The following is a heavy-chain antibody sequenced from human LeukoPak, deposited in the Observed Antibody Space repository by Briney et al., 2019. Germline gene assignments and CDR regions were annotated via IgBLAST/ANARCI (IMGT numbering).Heavy chain of an antibody. CDR1: GGSISSSSYY. V-gene: IGHV4-39*07. D-gene: IGHD3-16*01. CDR3: ARVGGWPQYYYYYMDV. Sequence: SETLSLTCTVSGGSISSSSYYWGWIRQPPGKGLEWIGRIYTSGSTNYNPSLKSRVTISVDTSKNQFSLKLSSVTAADTAVYYCARVGGWPQYYYYYMDVWGKGTTVTVSS. J-gene: IGHJ6*03. CDR2: IYTSGST.